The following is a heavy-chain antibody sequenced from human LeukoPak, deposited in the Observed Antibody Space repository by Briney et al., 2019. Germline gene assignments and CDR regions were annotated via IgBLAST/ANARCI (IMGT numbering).Heavy chain of an antibody. Sequence: KPSETLSLTCTVSGYSISSGYFWGWFRQPPGKGLEWIGSIYQSGSTYYNPSLKSRVTISVDTSKNQVSLKLSSVTAADTALYYCAGALSGSYLHYYYMDVWGKGTTVTVSS. CDR3: AGALSGSYLHYYYMDV. J-gene: IGHJ6*03. D-gene: IGHD3-10*01. CDR1: GYSISSGYF. V-gene: IGHV4-38-2*02. CDR2: IYQSGST.